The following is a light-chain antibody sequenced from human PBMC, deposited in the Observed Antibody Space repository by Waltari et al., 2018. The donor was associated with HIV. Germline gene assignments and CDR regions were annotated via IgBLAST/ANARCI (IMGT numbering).Light chain of an antibody. CDR2: DTS. CDR1: TGAVTSGHS. V-gene: IGLV7-46*01. Sequence: QAVVTQEPSLTVSPGGTVTLTCGSSTGAVTSGHSPYWFQQKPSQAPRTLIYDTSNRHAWTPARCSGSLLGGKAALTLSGAQPEDEAEYYCLLSYSGAHVIFGGGTQLTVL. J-gene: IGLJ2*01. CDR3: LLSYSGAHVI.